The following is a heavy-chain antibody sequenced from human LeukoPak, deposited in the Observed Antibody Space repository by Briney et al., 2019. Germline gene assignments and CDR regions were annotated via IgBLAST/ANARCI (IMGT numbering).Heavy chain of an antibody. CDR3: TTCGGDCHFNY. CDR2: IKSKPAGETT. D-gene: IGHD2-21*02. V-gene: IGHV3-15*01. J-gene: IGHJ4*02. Sequence: GGSLRLSCAASGFTFSNAWMNWVRQAPGKGLEWVGRIKSKPAGETTTYAAPVKGRFTISRDDSRNTLYLQMNSLKTEDTAVYYCTTCGGDCHFNYWGQGTLVTVSS. CDR1: GFTFSNAW.